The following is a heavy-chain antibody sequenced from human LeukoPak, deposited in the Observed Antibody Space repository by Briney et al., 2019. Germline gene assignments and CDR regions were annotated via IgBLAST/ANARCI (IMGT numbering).Heavy chain of an antibody. CDR1: GFTFSSYG. Sequence: PGGSLRLFCAASGFTFSSYGMHWVRQAPGKGLEWVAFIRYDGSNKYYADSVKGRFTISRDNSKNTLYLQMNSLRAEDTAVYYCARTYSGTFDYWGQGTLVTVSS. J-gene: IGHJ4*02. CDR2: IRYDGSNK. D-gene: IGHD5-12*01. CDR3: ARTYSGTFDY. V-gene: IGHV3-30*02.